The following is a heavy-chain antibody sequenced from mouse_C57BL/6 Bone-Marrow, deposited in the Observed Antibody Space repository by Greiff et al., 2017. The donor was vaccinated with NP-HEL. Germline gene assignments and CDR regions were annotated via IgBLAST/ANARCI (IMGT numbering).Heavy chain of an antibody. J-gene: IGHJ4*01. D-gene: IGHD3-3*01. V-gene: IGHV1-64*01. CDR3: ARLGISDYAMDY. Sequence: QVQLQQPGAELVKPWASVKLSCKASGYTFTSYWMHWVKQRPGQGLEWIGMIHPNSGSTNYNEKFKSKATLTVDKSSSTPYMQLSSLTSEDSAVYYCARLGISDYAMDYWGQGTSVTVSS. CDR2: IHPNSGST. CDR1: GYTFTSYW.